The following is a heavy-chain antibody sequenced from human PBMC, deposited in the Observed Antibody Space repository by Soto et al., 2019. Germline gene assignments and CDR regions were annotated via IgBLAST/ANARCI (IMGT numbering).Heavy chain of an antibody. Sequence: EVQLVESGGGLVKPGGSLRLSCAASGFTFSSYSMNWVRQAPGKGLEWVSSITTSSSYIYYADSVKGRFTISRDNAKNSLYLQMISLRAEDTAVYYCAGGQEYSSLTSNYCSYYGMDVWGQGTTVTVSS. CDR3: AGGQEYSSLTSNYCSYYGMDV. V-gene: IGHV3-21*01. D-gene: IGHD6-6*01. J-gene: IGHJ6*02. CDR2: ITTSSSYI. CDR1: GFTFSSYS.